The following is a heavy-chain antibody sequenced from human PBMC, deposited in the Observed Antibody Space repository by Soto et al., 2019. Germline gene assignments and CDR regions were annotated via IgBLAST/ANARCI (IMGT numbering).Heavy chain of an antibody. CDR3: AKDSAREGLFIYGMDV. D-gene: IGHD3-22*01. Sequence: QVQLVESGGGVVQPGRSLRLSCAASGFTFSSYGMHWFRQAPGEGLEWVAVISYDGSNKYYADSVKGRFTISRDNSKNTLYLQMNSLRAEDTAVYYCAKDSAREGLFIYGMDVWGQGTTVTVSS. V-gene: IGHV3-30*18. CDR1: GFTFSSYG. J-gene: IGHJ6*02. CDR2: ISYDGSNK.